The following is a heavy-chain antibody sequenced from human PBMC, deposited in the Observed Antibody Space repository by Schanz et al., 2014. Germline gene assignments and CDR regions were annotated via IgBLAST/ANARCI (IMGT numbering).Heavy chain of an antibody. Sequence: VQLVESGGGVVQPGESLRLSCAASGFTFTTYAMTWVRQAPGKGLEWVSNISPTGSSTYYADSVKGRFTIARDNSKNTLFLQMDSLRVEDTAVYYCMAMGRNTSHYFDHWGQGTLVTVSS. J-gene: IGHJ4*02. CDR3: MAMGRNTSHYFDH. CDR1: GFTFTTYA. D-gene: IGHD1-1*01. V-gene: IGHV3-23*04. CDR2: ISPTGSST.